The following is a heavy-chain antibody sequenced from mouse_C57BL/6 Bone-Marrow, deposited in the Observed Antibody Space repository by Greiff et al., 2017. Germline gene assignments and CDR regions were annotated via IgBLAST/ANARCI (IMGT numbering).Heavy chain of an antibody. CDR3: ARDYLFWFAY. CDR2: ISDGGSYT. J-gene: IGHJ3*01. V-gene: IGHV5-4*01. D-gene: IGHD6-2*01. Sequence: EVMLVESGGGLVKPGGSLKLSCAASGFTFSSYAMSWVRQTPEKRLEWVATISDGGSYTYYPDNVKGRFTISRDNAKNNLYLQMSHLKSEDTAMYYCARDYLFWFAYWGQGTLVTVSA. CDR1: GFTFSSYA.